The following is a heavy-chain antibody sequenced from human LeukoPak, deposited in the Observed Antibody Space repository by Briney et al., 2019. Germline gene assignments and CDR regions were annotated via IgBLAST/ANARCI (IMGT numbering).Heavy chain of an antibody. V-gene: IGHV3-48*03. D-gene: IGHD5-18*01. CDR3: ARDEYRNAY. CDR2: ISSSGSTI. J-gene: IGHJ4*02. CDR1: GFTFSSYE. Sequence: GGSLRLSCAASGFTFSSYEMNWVRQAPGKGLEWVSYISSSGSTIYYADSVKGRFTISRDNAKNSLYLQMNSLRAEDTAVYCCARDEYRNAYWGQGTLVTVSS.